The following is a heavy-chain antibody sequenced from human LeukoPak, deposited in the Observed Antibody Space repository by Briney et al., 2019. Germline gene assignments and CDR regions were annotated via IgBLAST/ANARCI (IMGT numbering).Heavy chain of an antibody. CDR2: ISGSGGST. V-gene: IGHV3-23*01. CDR3: ATQVDFWSGYYTVDDAFDI. Sequence: GGSLRLSCAASGFTFSSYAVSWVRQAPGKGLEWVSAISGSGGSTYYADSVEGRFTISRDNSKNTLYLQMNSLRAEDTAVYYCATQVDFWSGYYTVDDAFDIWGQGTMVTVSS. J-gene: IGHJ3*02. D-gene: IGHD3-3*01. CDR1: GFTFSSYA.